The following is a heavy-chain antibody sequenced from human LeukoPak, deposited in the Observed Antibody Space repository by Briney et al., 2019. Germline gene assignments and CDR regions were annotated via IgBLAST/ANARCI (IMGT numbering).Heavy chain of an antibody. CDR3: ARVLWFGETFDLDY. CDR2: IYYSGST. D-gene: IGHD3-10*01. CDR1: GGSISSYY. J-gene: IGHJ4*02. Sequence: SETLSLTCTVSGGSISSYYWSWIRQPPGKGLEWIGYIYYSGSTNHNPSLKSRVTISVDTSKNQFSLKLSSVTAADTAVYYCARVLWFGETFDLDYWGQGTLVTVSS. V-gene: IGHV4-59*01.